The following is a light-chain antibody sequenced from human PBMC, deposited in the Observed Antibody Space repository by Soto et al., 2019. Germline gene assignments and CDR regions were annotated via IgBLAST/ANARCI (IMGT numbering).Light chain of an antibody. CDR3: QSYDSSLGGWV. CDR2: GNS. V-gene: IGLV1-40*01. Sequence: QSVLTQPPSVSGAPGQRVTISCTGSSSNIGAGYNVHWYQQLPGTAPKLLIFGNSNRPSGVPDRFSGSKSGTSASLAITGLQAEDEADYTCQSYDSSLGGWVFGGGTKLTV. CDR1: SSNIGAGYN. J-gene: IGLJ3*02.